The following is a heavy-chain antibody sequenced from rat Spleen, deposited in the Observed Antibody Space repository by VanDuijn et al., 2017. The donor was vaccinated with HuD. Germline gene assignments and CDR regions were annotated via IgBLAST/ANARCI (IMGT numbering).Heavy chain of an antibody. V-gene: IGHV2-32*01. CDR1: GFSLNSYH. Sequence: QVQLKESGPGLVQPSQTLSLTCTVSGFSLNSYHINWVRQPPGKGLEWMGVIWIGGNTAYNSLLKSRLSINSDTSKSQVFLKMNSLQTEDTATYYCARDDDGSHYWGQGVMVTVSS. D-gene: IGHD1-12*02. CDR3: ARDDDGSHY. J-gene: IGHJ2*01. CDR2: IWIGGNT.